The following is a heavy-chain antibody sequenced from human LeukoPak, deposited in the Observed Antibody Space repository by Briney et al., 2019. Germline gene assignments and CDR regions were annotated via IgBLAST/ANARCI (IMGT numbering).Heavy chain of an antibody. J-gene: IGHJ4*02. V-gene: IGHV1-69*04. CDR1: GGTFSSYA. CDR2: IIPILGIA. D-gene: IGHD4-23*01. Sequence: SVKVSCKASGGTFSSYAISWVRQAPGQGLEWMGRIIPILGIANYAQKFQGRVTITADKSTSTAYMELSSLRSEDTAVYYCARSPGAYGGNPEGEIDYRGQGTLVTVSS. CDR3: ARSPGAYGGNPEGEIDY.